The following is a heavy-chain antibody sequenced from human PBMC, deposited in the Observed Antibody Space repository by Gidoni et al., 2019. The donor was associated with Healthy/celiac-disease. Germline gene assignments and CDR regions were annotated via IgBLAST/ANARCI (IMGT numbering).Heavy chain of an antibody. CDR1: GASFSSYS. CDR2: IIPIFGTA. D-gene: IGHD2-15*01. CDR3: ARRPIVAGYYYGMDV. V-gene: IGHV1-69*06. J-gene: IGHJ6*04. Sequence: QVQLVQSGAEVKTPGSSVKASCKASGASFSSYSISWVRQAPGQGLEWMGGIIPIFGTANYAQKFQGRVTITADKSTSTAYMELSSLRSEDTAVYYCARRPIVAGYYYGMDVWGKGTTITVSS.